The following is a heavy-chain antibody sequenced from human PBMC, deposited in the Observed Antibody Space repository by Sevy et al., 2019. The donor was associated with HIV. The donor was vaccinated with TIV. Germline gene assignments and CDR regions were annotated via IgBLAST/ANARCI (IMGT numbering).Heavy chain of an antibody. CDR2: LYHSGST. J-gene: IGHJ4*02. Sequence: SETLSLTCTVSGYSISSGYYWGWIRQPPGKGLEWIGSLYHSGSTYYNTSLQSRVTISVDTSKNQFSLKLSPVTAADTAVYFCARVARFLEWLFRDSTPPHYFDYWGQGTLVTVSS. CDR1: GYSISSGYY. D-gene: IGHD3-3*01. V-gene: IGHV4-38-2*02. CDR3: ARVARFLEWLFRDSTPPHYFDY.